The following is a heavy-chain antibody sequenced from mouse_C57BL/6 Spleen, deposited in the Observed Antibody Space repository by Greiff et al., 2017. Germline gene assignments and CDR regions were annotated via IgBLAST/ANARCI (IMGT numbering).Heavy chain of an antibody. D-gene: IGHD4-1*01. Sequence: LLESGPELVKPGASVKISCKASGFAFSSSWMNWVKQRPGKGLEWIGRIYPGDGDTNYNGKFKGQVTLTADKSTSTVYMQISSLTSEDTAVYDCASPLTGSFFDYWGKGTTLTVSS. V-gene: IGHV1-82*01. CDR3: ASPLTGSFFDY. J-gene: IGHJ2*01. CDR2: IYPGDGDT. CDR1: GFAFSSSW.